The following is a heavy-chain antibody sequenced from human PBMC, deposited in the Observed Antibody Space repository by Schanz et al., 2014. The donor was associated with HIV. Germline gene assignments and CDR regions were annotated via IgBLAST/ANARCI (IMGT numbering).Heavy chain of an antibody. CDR1: GFTFSTYS. Sequence: EVQLVESGGGLVQPGGSLRLSCAASGFTFSTYSMNWVRQAPGKGLEWVSYISSGSSTIYYADSVKGRFTISRDKAKNSLHLQMNSLRDEDTALYYCAKVEDFYGSGSSEVWGQGTLVIVSS. CDR3: AKVEDFYGSGSSEV. D-gene: IGHD3-10*01. CDR2: ISSGSSTI. V-gene: IGHV3-48*02. J-gene: IGHJ4*02.